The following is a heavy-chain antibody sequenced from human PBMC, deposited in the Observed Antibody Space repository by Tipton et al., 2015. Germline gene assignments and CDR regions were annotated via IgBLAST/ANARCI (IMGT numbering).Heavy chain of an antibody. D-gene: IGHD3-22*01. V-gene: IGHV4-61*01. CDR3: ARGRKGISMMRLSNWYLDL. J-gene: IGHJ2*01. CDR1: GGSVSGGSYY. Sequence: GLVKPSETLSLTCTVPGGSVSGGSYYWNWIRQPPGKGLEWIGYIYYSGGTNYNPSLKSRVTMSVDTSKNQFSLKLSSVTAADTAVYYCARGRKGISMMRLSNWYLDLWGRGTLVTVSS. CDR2: IYYSGGT.